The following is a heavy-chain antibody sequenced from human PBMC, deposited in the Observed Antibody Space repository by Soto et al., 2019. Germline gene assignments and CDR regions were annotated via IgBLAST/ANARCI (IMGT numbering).Heavy chain of an antibody. V-gene: IGHV3-30*18. CDR1: GFTFSSYG. D-gene: IGHD3-10*01. CDR2: ISYDGSNK. CDR3: AKDGHYGSGSPEVYFDY. J-gene: IGHJ4*02. Sequence: PGGSLRLSCAASGFTFSSYGMHWVRQAPGKGLEWVAVISYDGSNKYYADSVKGRFTISRDNSKNTLYLQMNSLRAEDTAVYYCAKDGHYGSGSPEVYFDYWGQGTLVTVSS.